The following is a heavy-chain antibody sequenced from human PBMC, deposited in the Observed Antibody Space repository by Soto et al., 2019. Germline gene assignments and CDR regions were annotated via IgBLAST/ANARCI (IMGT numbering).Heavy chain of an antibody. J-gene: IGHJ6*02. CDR3: ARDRLYESIAARPGIYFYYGMEV. D-gene: IGHD6-6*01. CDR2: ISAHNGNT. Sequence: GAAVKVSCKASGYTFSSYGISWVRQAPGQGLEWMGWISAHNGNTNYAQKLQGRVTMTTDTSTSTAYMELRSLRSDDTAVYYCARDRLYESIAARPGIYFYYGMEVWGQGTRVTVSS. V-gene: IGHV1-18*04. CDR1: GYTFSSYG.